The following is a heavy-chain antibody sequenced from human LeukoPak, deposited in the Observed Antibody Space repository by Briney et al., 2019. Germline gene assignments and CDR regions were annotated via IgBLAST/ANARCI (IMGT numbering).Heavy chain of an antibody. CDR3: ANSLWEPQCDY. J-gene: IGHJ4*02. D-gene: IGHD1-26*01. V-gene: IGHV3-30*02. Sequence: PGGSLRLSCAASGFTFSSYGMHWVRQAPGKGLEWVAFIRYDGSSKYYADSVKGRFTISRDNSKNTLYLQMNGLRAEDTAVYYCANSLWEPQCDYWGQGTLVTVSS. CDR2: IRYDGSSK. CDR1: GFTFSSYG.